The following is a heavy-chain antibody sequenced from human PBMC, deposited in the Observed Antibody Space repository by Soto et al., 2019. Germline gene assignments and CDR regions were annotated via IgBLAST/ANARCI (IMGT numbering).Heavy chain of an antibody. CDR3: ANPFWSGHNWLDP. V-gene: IGHV3-23*01. CDR2: ISGSGGST. CDR1: GFTFSSYA. Sequence: VGSLRLSCASSGFTFSSYAMSCVRHSPGKWLEWVSAISGSGGSTYYADSVKGRFTISRDNSKNTLYLQMNSLRAEDTAVYYCANPFWSGHNWLDPRGQEPWSSSP. J-gene: IGHJ5*02. D-gene: IGHD3-3*01.